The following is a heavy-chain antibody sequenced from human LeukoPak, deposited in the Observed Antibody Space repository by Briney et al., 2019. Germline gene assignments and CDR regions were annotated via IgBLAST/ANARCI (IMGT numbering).Heavy chain of an antibody. J-gene: IGHJ4*02. CDR1: GFTFSSYS. CDR3: ARDFYDSSGSICLGY. V-gene: IGHV3-21*01. D-gene: IGHD3-22*01. CDR2: ISSSSSYI. Sequence: GGSLRLSCAASGFTFSSYSMNWVRQAPGKGLEWVSSISSSSSYIYYADSVKGRFTISRDNAKNSLYLQMNSLRAEDTAVYYCARDFYDSSGSICLGYWGQGTLVTVSS.